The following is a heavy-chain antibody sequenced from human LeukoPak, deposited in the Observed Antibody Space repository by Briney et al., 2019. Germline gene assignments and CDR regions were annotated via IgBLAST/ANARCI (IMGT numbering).Heavy chain of an antibody. Sequence: SETLSLTCTVSGGSISSYYWSWIRQPAGKGLEWIGRIYTSGSTNYNPSLKSRVTMSVDTSKNQFSLKLSSATAADTAVYYCARAIFFNSSGWYGNWFDPWGQGTLVTVSS. CDR1: GGSISSYY. CDR2: IYTSGST. J-gene: IGHJ5*02. V-gene: IGHV4-4*07. D-gene: IGHD6-19*01. CDR3: ARAIFFNSSGWYGNWFDP.